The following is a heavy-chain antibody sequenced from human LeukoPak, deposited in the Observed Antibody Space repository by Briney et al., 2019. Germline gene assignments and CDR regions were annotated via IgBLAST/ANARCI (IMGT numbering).Heavy chain of an antibody. J-gene: IGHJ4*02. CDR3: ARDLLNDEGSSYFFDQ. V-gene: IGHV3-48*04. Sequence: GGSLRLSCAASGFTFSSYSMNWVRQAPGKGLEWVSYISQSSDRIYHADSVKGRFTISRDNAKNSLYLQMDSLRVENTAVYYCARDLLNDEGSSYFFDQWGQGTLVTVAS. D-gene: IGHD2-2*01. CDR1: GFTFSSYS. CDR2: ISQSSDRI.